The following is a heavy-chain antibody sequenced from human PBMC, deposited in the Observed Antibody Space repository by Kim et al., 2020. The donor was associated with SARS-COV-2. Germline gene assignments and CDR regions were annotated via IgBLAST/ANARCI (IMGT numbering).Heavy chain of an antibody. CDR2: IYSGGST. Sequence: GGSLRLSCAASGFTVSSNYMSWVRQAPGKGLEWVSVIYSGGSTYYADSVKGRFTISRDNSKNTLYLQMNSLRAEDTAVYYCARVAYYGGNGFDYWGQGTLVTVSS. V-gene: IGHV3-53*01. J-gene: IGHJ4*02. CDR1: GFTVSSNY. CDR3: ARVAYYGGNGFDY. D-gene: IGHD3-10*01.